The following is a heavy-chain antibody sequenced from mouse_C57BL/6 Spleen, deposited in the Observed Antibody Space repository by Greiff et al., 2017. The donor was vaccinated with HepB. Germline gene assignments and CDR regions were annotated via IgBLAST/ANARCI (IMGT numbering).Heavy chain of an antibody. CDR3: ARDQDSRAMDY. Sequence: EVKLMESEGGLVQPGSSMKLSCTASGFTFSDYYMAWVRQVPEKGLEWVANINYDGSSTYYLDSLKSRFIISRDNAKNILYLQMSSLKSEDTATYYCARDQDSRAMDYWGQGTSVTVSS. J-gene: IGHJ4*01. CDR1: GFTFSDYY. CDR2: INYDGSST. V-gene: IGHV5-16*01.